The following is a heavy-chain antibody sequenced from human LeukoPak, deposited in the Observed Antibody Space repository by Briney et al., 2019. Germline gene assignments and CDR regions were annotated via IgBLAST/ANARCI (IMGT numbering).Heavy chain of an antibody. Sequence: GGSLRLSCAASGFTFISYAMTWVRQAPGKGLEWVSAISGSGGSTYYADSVKGRFTISRDNSKNTLDLQMNSLRAEDTAVYYCAKDRDATGITGAIDIWGQGTMVTVSS. D-gene: IGHD3-3*01. CDR1: GFTFISYA. CDR3: AKDRDATGITGAIDI. CDR2: ISGSGGST. J-gene: IGHJ3*02. V-gene: IGHV3-23*01.